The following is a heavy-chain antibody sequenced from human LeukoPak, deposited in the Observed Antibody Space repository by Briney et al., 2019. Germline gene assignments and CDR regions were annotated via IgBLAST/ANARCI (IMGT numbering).Heavy chain of an antibody. D-gene: IGHD2-15*01. Sequence: ASVKVSCKASGYTFTSYGISWVRQAPGQGLEWMGWISAYNGNTNYVQKLQGRVTMTTDTSTSTAYMELRSLRSDDTAVYYCARDLYYCSGGSCYYNYWGQGTLVTVSS. CDR1: GYTFTSYG. CDR2: ISAYNGNT. CDR3: ARDLYYCSGGSCYYNY. V-gene: IGHV1-18*01. J-gene: IGHJ4*02.